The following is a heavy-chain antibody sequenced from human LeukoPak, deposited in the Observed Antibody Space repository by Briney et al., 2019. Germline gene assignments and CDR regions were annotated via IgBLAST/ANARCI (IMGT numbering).Heavy chain of an antibody. V-gene: IGHV3-23*01. CDR2: ISGSDTST. Sequence: GGSLRLSCAASGFTFSGYDMGWVRQAPGKGLKWVSTISGSDTSTYYADSVKGRFTMSRDSSKHTLYLQMNSLRAEDTDVYFCAARPPRIVAGPFDYWGQGSLATVSS. CDR3: AARPPRIVAGPFDY. D-gene: IGHD5-12*01. CDR1: GFTFSGYD. J-gene: IGHJ4*02.